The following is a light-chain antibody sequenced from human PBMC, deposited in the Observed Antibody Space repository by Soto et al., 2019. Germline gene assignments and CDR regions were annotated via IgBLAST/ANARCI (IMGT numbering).Light chain of an antibody. J-gene: IGKJ1*01. CDR3: QQYYTAPLT. V-gene: IGKV4-1*01. CDR1: QSVLYSSNNKNY. CDR2: WAS. Sequence: DIVMTQSPDSLAVSLGERATINCKSSQSVLYSSNNKNYLAWYQQKPGQPPKLFIYWASTRESGVPDRFSGSGSATDFTPTISSLQAEDVAVYYCQQYYTAPLTFGQGTKVEVK.